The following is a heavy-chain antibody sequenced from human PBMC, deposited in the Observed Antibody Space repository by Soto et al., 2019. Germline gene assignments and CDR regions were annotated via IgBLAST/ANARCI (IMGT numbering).Heavy chain of an antibody. J-gene: IGHJ4*02. Sequence: GGSLRLSCAASGFTFSSYSMNWVRQAPGKGLEWVSSISSSSSYIYYADSVKGRFTISRDNAKNSLYLQMNSLRAEDTAVYYCARVGGVEGYCSGGSCYPPDYWGQGTLVTVSS. V-gene: IGHV3-21*01. D-gene: IGHD2-15*01. CDR1: GFTFSSYS. CDR2: ISSSSSYI. CDR3: ARVGGVEGYCSGGSCYPPDY.